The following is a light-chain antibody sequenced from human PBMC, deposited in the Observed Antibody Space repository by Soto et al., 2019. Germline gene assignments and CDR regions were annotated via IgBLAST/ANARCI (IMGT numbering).Light chain of an antibody. CDR2: DVA. Sequence: QSALTQPGSVSGAPGQSITISCTGTSSEVGAYNFVSWYQHYPDKAPNVVIYDVANRPSGVSYRFSASKSGNTASLTISGLQAEDEADYYCNSLFRSKTYVLGTRVKVTV. J-gene: IGLJ1*01. CDR3: NSLFRSKTYV. CDR1: SSEVGAYNF. V-gene: IGLV2-14*03.